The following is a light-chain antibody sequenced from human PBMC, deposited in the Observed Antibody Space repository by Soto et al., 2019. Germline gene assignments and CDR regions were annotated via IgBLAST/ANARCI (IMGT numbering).Light chain of an antibody. Sequence: DIQMTQSPSSLFASVGDRVTITCRASQGIRNDLGWYQXKQGKAXKXVIYAASSLQSGVPSRFSGSGSGTDLTITISSLEPEDVETYDCQQYDTYSRTFGQGTKVDIK. J-gene: IGKJ1*01. V-gene: IGKV1-17*01. CDR1: QGIRND. CDR2: AAS. CDR3: QQYDTYSRT.